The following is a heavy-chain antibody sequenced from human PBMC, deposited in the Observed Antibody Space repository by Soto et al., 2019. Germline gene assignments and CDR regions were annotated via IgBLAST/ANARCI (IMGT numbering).Heavy chain of an antibody. J-gene: IGHJ5*02. Sequence: SETLSLTCTVSGGAVSSGTYYWSWIRQPPGKGLEWIGHIYFTGSTNYNPSLKSRVTITRDTSASTAYMELSSLRSEDTAVYYCVRRHVSATGIDWFDPWGQGTLVTVSS. CDR1: GGAVSSGTYY. D-gene: IGHD6-13*01. CDR2: IYFTGST. V-gene: IGHV4-61*01. CDR3: VRRHVSATGIDWFDP.